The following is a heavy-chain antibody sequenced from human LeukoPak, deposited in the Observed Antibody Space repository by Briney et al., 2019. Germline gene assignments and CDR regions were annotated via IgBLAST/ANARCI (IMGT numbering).Heavy chain of an antibody. Sequence: QPGRSLRLSCAASGFTFSSYGTHWVHQAPGKGLEWVAVIWYDGSNKYYADSVKGRFTISRDNSKNTLYLQMDSLRAEDTAVYYCAVPLLAAANNWGQGTLVTVSS. CDR1: GFTFSSYG. D-gene: IGHD6-13*01. V-gene: IGHV3-33*01. CDR2: IWYDGSNK. CDR3: AVPLLAAANN. J-gene: IGHJ4*02.